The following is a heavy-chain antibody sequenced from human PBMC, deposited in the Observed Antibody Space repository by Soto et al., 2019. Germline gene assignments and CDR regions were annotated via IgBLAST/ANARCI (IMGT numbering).Heavy chain of an antibody. CDR2: IDYSGST. V-gene: IGHV4-39*01. CDR1: GGSISSSNYY. Sequence: PSETLSLTCTVSGGSISSSNYYWGWIRQPPGKGLEWIGSIDYSGSTYYNASLKRRVTISVDTSKNQFSLKLSSVTLADTAVYYCARRSERAFYGVGFDNWGQGTLVTVSS. J-gene: IGHJ4*02. D-gene: IGHD4-17*01. CDR3: ARRSERAFYGVGFDN.